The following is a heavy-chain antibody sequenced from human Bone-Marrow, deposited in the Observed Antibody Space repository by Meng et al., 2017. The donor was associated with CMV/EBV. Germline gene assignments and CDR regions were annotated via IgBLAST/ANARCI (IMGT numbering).Heavy chain of an antibody. V-gene: IGHV5-51*01. CDR3: ARRGGYDFWSDYYLDY. J-gene: IGHJ4*02. CDR2: IHPDDSDT. CDR1: GYTFTSQW. D-gene: IGHD3-3*01. Sequence: GGSLRLSCKGSGYTFTSQWIGWVRQMPGKGLEWMGAIHPDDSDTRNSPSFQGQVTFSVDKSTNTAYLQWSGLKASDTAMYYCARRGGYDFWSDYYLDYWGQGTLVTVSS.